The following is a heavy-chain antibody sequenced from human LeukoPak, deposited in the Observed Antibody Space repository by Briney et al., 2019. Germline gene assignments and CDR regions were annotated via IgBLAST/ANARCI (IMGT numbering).Heavy chain of an antibody. J-gene: IGHJ3*02. D-gene: IGHD6-13*01. CDR2: VGTGGDT. CDR3: ARRSAAAGIDAFDI. Sequence: SGVSLRLSCSASGFSFRNYDMHWVRQPTGKGLEWVPAVGTGGDTYYAGSVKGRFAVVRENAKNTLYLQMNSLRAGDTAMYYCARRSAAAGIDAFDIWGQGTMVTVSS. V-gene: IGHV3-13*01. CDR1: GFSFRNYD.